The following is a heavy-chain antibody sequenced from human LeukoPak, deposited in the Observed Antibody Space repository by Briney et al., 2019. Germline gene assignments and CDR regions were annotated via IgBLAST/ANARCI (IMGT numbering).Heavy chain of an antibody. CDR1: GGSINTYY. CDR3: ARSYNNAGYFYYGMDV. CDR2: IYYSGST. D-gene: IGHD5-24*01. J-gene: IGHJ6*02. V-gene: IGHV4-59*08. Sequence: SQTLSLTCTVSGGSINTYYWSWIRQPPGKGLEWIGYIYYSGSTDYNPSLKSRVTISLDTSKNQFSLRLSSVTAADTAVYYCARSYNNAGYFYYGMDVWGQGTTVTVSS.